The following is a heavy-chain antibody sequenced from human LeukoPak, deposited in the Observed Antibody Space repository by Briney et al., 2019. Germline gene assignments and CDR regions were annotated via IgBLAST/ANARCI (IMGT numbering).Heavy chain of an antibody. J-gene: IGHJ4*02. CDR1: GFTFTSSA. CDR3: AAATALLGDSTS. D-gene: IGHD2-21*02. Sequence: GASVKVSCMASGFTFTSSAMLWVRPARGQRLEWIGWIVVGSGNTNYAQKFQERVTITRDMSTSTAYMELSSLRSEDTAVYYCAAATALLGDSTSWGQGTLVTVSS. CDR2: IVVGSGNT. V-gene: IGHV1-58*02.